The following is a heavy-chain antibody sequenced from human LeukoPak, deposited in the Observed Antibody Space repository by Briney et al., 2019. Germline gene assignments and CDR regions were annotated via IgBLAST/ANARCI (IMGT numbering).Heavy chain of an antibody. V-gene: IGHV1-2*02. J-gene: IGHJ6*03. CDR2: INPNSGGT. D-gene: IGHD1-26*01. CDR3: ARGGLPVYYYYMDV. Sequence: GASVKVSCKASGYTFTGYYMNWVRQAPGQGLEWMGWINPNSGGTNYPQKFQDRVTMTRDTSISTAYMELSRLRSDDTAIYYCARGGLPVYYYYMDVWGKGTTVTVSS. CDR1: GYTFTGYY.